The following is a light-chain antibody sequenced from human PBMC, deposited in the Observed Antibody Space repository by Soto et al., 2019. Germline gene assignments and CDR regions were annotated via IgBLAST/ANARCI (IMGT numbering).Light chain of an antibody. J-gene: IGLJ2*01. V-gene: IGLV2-8*01. Sequence: QSALTQPPSASGSPGPSVTISCTGTSSDVGGYNYVSWYQQHPGKAPKLMIYEVSKRPSGVPDRFSGSKSGNTASLTVSGLQAEDEADYYCSSYAGSTAVFGGGTKLTVL. CDR3: SSYAGSTAV. CDR2: EVS. CDR1: SSDVGGYNY.